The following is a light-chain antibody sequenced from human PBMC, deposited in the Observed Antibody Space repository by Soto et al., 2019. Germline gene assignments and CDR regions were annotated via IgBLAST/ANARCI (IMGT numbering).Light chain of an antibody. J-gene: IGKJ2*01. CDR2: GAS. Sequence: EIVLTQSPGTLSLSPGERATLSCRASQSVYRNYLGWYQQKPGQAPRLLIHGASSRATGIPDRFSGSGSGTDFTLTITRLEPEDFAVYYCQQYGISPMYTFGQGTKLEIK. V-gene: IGKV3-20*01. CDR3: QQYGISPMYT. CDR1: QSVYRNY.